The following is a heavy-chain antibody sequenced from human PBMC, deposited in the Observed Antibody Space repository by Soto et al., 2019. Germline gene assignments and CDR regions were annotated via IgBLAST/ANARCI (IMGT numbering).Heavy chain of an antibody. V-gene: IGHV2-5*01. CDR1: GFSLSTSGLGVGWTNGVG. J-gene: IGHJ3*02. CDR3: ANDYYEIRDYYPHYAFDI. Sequence: RVNHTQTLTLTCTFSGFSLSTSGLGVGWTNGVGVGWIRQPPGKSLEWIAHIYWNDNKRYSPSLKSRLTITKDTSKNQVVLTMTNVDPVDTATYYCANDYYEIRDYYPHYAFDIWGQGTMVTVSS. CDR2: IYWNDNK. D-gene: IGHD3-22*01.